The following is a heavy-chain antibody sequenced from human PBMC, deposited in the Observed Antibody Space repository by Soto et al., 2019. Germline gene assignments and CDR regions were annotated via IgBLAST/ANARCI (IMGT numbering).Heavy chain of an antibody. CDR1: GGTFSSYA. Sequence: GASVKVSCKASGGTFSSYAISWVRQAPGQGLEWMGGIIPIFGTANYAQKFQGRVTITADESTSTAYMELSSLRSEDTAVYYCAGRGDGYNYFGPWGQGTLVTSPQ. J-gene: IGHJ5*02. CDR3: AGRGDGYNYFGP. V-gene: IGHV1-69*13. D-gene: IGHD5-12*01. CDR2: IIPIFGTA.